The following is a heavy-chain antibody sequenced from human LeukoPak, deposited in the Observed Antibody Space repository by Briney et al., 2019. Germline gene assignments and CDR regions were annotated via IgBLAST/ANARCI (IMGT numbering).Heavy chain of an antibody. CDR3: ARGGGGSYYHLLDY. J-gene: IGHJ4*02. D-gene: IGHD1-26*01. CDR1: GFTFSSYS. CDR2: ISSRSNYI. V-gene: IGHV3-21*06. Sequence: GGSLRLSCAASGFTFSSYSMIWVRQAPGKGLEWVSSISSRSNYIYYADSVKGRFTISRDNAKNSLYLQMNSLRAEDTAVYYCARGGGGSYYHLLDYWGQGTLVTVSS.